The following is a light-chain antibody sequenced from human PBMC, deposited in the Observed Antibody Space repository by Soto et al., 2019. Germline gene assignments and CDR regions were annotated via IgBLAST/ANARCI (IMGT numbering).Light chain of an antibody. CDR3: QQYNSYFFT. J-gene: IGKJ3*01. CDR2: RAF. V-gene: IGKV1-5*03. CDR1: QSINGW. Sequence: DIPMTQSPSTLSASVGDRVNITCRASQSINGWLAWYQQKPGKAPKLLISRAFDLQTGVPSRLSGTGSGTEFTLTISSLQTDDFATYYCQQYNSYFFTFGPGTKVDVK.